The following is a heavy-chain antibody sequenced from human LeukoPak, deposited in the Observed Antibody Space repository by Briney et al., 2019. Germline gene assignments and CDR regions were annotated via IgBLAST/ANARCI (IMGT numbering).Heavy chain of an antibody. CDR3: ATYVDTAMSQFDY. J-gene: IGHJ4*02. CDR1: GYTFTSYD. Sequence: ASVKVSCKASGYTFTSYDINWVRQATGQGLEWMGWMNPNSGNTGYAQKFQGRVTMTRNTSISTAYMELSSLRSEDTAVYYCATYVDTAMSQFDYWGQGTLVTVSS. D-gene: IGHD5-18*01. V-gene: IGHV1-8*01. CDR2: MNPNSGNT.